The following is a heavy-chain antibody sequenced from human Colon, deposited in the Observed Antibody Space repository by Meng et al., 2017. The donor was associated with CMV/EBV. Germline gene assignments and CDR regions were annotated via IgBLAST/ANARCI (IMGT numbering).Heavy chain of an antibody. CDR1: GGSVSSSSFS. CDR3: ARDADSGSSLDWFDP. J-gene: IGHJ5*02. V-gene: IGHV4-39*07. CDR2: IYYSGRT. Sequence: GGSVSSSSFSWCWIRQPPGKGLEWIGSIYYSGRTYYNPSLKSRVTISVDTSKNQFSLKLSSVTAADTAVYYCARDADSGSSLDWFDPWGQGTLVTVSS. D-gene: IGHD1-26*01.